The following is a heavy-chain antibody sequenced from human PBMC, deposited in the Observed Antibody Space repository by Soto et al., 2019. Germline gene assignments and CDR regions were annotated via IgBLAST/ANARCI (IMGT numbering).Heavy chain of an antibody. J-gene: IGHJ5*02. D-gene: IGHD2-2*01. V-gene: IGHV1-8*01. CDR3: VRVEAQPSTTWFDP. CDR1: GYTFTSYD. Sequence: ASVKVSCKASGYTFTSYDINWVRQAAGQGLEWVGWMNPSSANTGYTQKFQGRVTMTRDTSISKAYMELSNLTSEDTAMYYCVRVEAQPSTTWFDPGGQGTLVTVS. CDR2: MNPSSANT.